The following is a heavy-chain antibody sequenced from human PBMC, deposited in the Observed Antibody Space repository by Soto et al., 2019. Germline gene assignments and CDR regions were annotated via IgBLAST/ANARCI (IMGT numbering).Heavy chain of an antibody. CDR3: AKEGYYGDYGDENGFDA. J-gene: IGHJ5*02. V-gene: IGHV3-74*01. CDR2: IKSDGSHT. CDR1: GFTFCAYW. D-gene: IGHD4-17*01. Sequence: EVQLVESGGGLVQPGGSLRLSCAASGFTFCAYWMNWVRQAPGKGLVWVSRIKSDGSHTNYADSVRGRFTISRDNSKNTVYLQMNRLTAEDTDVYDCAKEGYYGDYGDENGFDAWGQGSLVTVSS.